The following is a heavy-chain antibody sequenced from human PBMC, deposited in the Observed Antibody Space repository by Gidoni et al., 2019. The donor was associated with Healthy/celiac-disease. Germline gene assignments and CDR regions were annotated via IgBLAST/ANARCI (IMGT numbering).Heavy chain of an antibody. D-gene: IGHD6-19*01. CDR3: AREKIRFIAVAGPFDY. J-gene: IGHJ4*02. V-gene: IGHV3-48*01. CDR2: ISSSSSTI. CDR1: GFTCVSNS. Sequence: EVQLVESGGGLVQHGGSLRLSCAASGFTCVSNSMNWVRQAPGKGLEWVSYISSSSSTIYYADSVKGRFTISRDNAKNSLYLQMNSLRAEDTAVYYCAREKIRFIAVAGPFDYWGQGTLVTVSS.